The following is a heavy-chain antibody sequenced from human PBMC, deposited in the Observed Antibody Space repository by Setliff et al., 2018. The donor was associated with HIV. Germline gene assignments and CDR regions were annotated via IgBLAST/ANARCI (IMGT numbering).Heavy chain of an antibody. D-gene: IGHD5-12*01. J-gene: IGHJ4*02. CDR3: ARGPLYGYDRGYFDY. Sequence: EASVKVSCKASGYTFTSYGISWVRQAPGQGLEWMGWIIPIARAPNYAQKFQDRVTITADESTTTVYMEVRSLKSEDTALYYCARGPLYGYDRGYFDYWGQGTLVTVSS. CDR1: GYTFTSYG. V-gene: IGHV1-69*13. CDR2: IIPIARAP.